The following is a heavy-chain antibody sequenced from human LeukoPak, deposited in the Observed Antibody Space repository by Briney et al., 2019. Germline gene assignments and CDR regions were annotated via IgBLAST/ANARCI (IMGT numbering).Heavy chain of an antibody. J-gene: IGHJ4*02. CDR1: GGSFSSYA. D-gene: IGHD3-10*01. Sequence: GASVKVSCKASGGSFSSYAISWVRQAPGQGLEWMGRIMPILGMANYAQKFQGRVTITADKSTSTAYMELSSLRTEVTSVYYCASSVTGGYGSGSEYFDYWGQGTLVTVSS. V-gene: IGHV1-69*04. CDR2: IMPILGMA. CDR3: ASSVTGGYGSGSEYFDY.